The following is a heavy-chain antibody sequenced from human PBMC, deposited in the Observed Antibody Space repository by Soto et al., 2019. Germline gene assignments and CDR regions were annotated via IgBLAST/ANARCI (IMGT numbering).Heavy chain of an antibody. CDR1: GFPFSSYA. Sequence: PGGSLSLSCAASGFPFSSYAMSWVRQAPGKGLEWVSAISGSGGSTYYADSVKGRFTISRDNSKNTLYLQMSSLRAEDTAVYFCAKVLGPQYYDILTGYCEYFDYWGQGTLVTVSS. CDR2: ISGSGGST. D-gene: IGHD3-9*01. V-gene: IGHV3-23*01. CDR3: AKVLGPQYYDILTGYCEYFDY. J-gene: IGHJ4*02.